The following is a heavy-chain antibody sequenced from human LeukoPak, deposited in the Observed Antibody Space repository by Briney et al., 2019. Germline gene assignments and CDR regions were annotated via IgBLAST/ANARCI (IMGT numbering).Heavy chain of an antibody. CDR2: FDPEDGET. CDR3: ATYYYGSGSYHYYYYMDV. CDR1: GYTLTELS. Sequence: GASVKVSCKVSGYTLTELSMHWVRQAPGKGLEWMGGFDPEDGETIYAQKFQGRVTMTEDTSTDTAYMELSSLRSEDTAVYYCATYYYGSGSYHYYYYMDVWGKGTTVTVSS. J-gene: IGHJ6*03. D-gene: IGHD3-10*01. V-gene: IGHV1-24*01.